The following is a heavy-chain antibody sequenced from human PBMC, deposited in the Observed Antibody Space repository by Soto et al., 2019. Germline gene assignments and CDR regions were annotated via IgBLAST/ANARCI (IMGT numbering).Heavy chain of an antibody. CDR1: GFTFSRYG. CDR2: TSSDGSDE. D-gene: IGHD4-17*01. J-gene: IGHJ4*02. CDR3: AKRAHVTGDYVGFDY. Sequence: QVQLVESGGGVVQPGGSLRLSCTASGFTFSRYGMHWVRQAPGKGLEWVALTSSDGSDEYYGDSVKGRFTIFRDNSGDTLYLQMNSLRAEDTAVYYCAKRAHVTGDYVGFDYWGQGTLVTVSS. V-gene: IGHV3-30*18.